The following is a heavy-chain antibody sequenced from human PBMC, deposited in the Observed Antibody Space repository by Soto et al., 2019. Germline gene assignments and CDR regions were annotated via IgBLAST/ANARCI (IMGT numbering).Heavy chain of an antibody. Sequence: EVQLLESGGGLVQPGGSLRLSCAAFGFTFSSYAMSWVRQAPGKGLEWVSIIGVGGGDRYYPESVKGRFTISSDNSRDTLYLEMNSLRDEDTAVYYCARVRFGELVWGQGTLVTVSS. D-gene: IGHD3-10*01. CDR2: IGVGGGDR. CDR3: ARVRFGELV. J-gene: IGHJ4*02. V-gene: IGHV3-23*01. CDR1: GFTFSSYA.